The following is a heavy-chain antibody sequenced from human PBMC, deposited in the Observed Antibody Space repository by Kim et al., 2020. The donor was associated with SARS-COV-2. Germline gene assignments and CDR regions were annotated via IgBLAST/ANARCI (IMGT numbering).Heavy chain of an antibody. CDR2: INPSGGSR. V-gene: IGHV1-46*01. Sequence: ASVKVSCKASGYTFTSYYIHWVRQAPGQGLEWMGMINPSGGSRSYSQKFQGRVTVTRDTSTSTVYMELSSLRSEDTAVYYCARGDDISTGYSAPLNDYWGQGTLVTVSS. D-gene: IGHD3-9*01. J-gene: IGHJ4*02. CDR3: ARGDDISTGYSAPLNDY. CDR1: GYTFTSYY.